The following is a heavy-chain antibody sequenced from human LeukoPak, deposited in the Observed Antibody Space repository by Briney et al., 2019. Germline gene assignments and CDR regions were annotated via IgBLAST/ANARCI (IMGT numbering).Heavy chain of an antibody. V-gene: IGHV1-69*04. CDR2: IIPILGIA. CDR1: GGTFSSYA. CDR3: ATEKYDILTGYPTSGMDV. D-gene: IGHD3-9*01. J-gene: IGHJ6*02. Sequence: GSSVKVSCKASGGTFSSYAISWVRQAPGQGLEWMGRIIPILGIANYAQKFQGRVTITADKSTSTAYMELSSLRSEDTAVYYCATEKYDILTGYPTSGMDVWGQKTTVTVSS.